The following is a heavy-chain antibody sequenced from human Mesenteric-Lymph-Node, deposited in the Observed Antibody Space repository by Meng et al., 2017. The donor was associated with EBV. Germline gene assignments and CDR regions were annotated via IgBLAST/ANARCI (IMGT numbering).Heavy chain of an antibody. CDR3: AREGTTVTRWFDP. Sequence: QGQMKESGPGLVKPSETLSLTCNVSGDSVSSGNNYWSWIRQSPGRGLEWIGNIYFTGSTFYNPALKSRVTISGDTSKNQFSLKLTSVTAADTAVYYCAREGTTVTRWFDPWGPGTLVTGSS. CDR1: GDSVSSGNNY. CDR2: IYFTGST. J-gene: IGHJ5*02. D-gene: IGHD4-11*01. V-gene: IGHV4-61*01.